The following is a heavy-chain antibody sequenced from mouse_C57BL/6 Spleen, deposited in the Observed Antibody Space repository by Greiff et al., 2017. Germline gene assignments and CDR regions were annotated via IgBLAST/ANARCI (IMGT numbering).Heavy chain of an antibody. J-gene: IGHJ4*01. CDR1: GYAFSSYW. CDR2: IYPGDGDT. Sequence: VKLMESGAELVKPGASVKISCKASGYAFSSYWMNWVKQRPGKGLEWIGQIYPGDGDTNYNGKFKGKATLTADKSSSTAYMQLSSLTSEDSAVYFCARGRRPPYAMDYWGQGTSVTVSS. V-gene: IGHV1-80*01. CDR3: ARGRRPPYAMDY.